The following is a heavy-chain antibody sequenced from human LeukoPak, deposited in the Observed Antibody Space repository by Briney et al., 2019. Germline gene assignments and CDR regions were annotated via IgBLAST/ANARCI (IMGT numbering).Heavy chain of an antibody. CDR3: AGQNYDSAPPDI. CDR2: IYPGDSDT. Sequence: GIIYPGDSDTRYSPSFQGQVTISADKSISTAYLQWSSLKASDTAMYYCAGQNYDSAPPDIWGQGTMVTVSS. V-gene: IGHV5-51*01. D-gene: IGHD3-3*01. J-gene: IGHJ3*02.